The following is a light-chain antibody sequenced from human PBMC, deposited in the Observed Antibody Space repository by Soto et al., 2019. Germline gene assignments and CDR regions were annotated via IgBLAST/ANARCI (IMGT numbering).Light chain of an antibody. J-gene: IGLJ1*01. CDR3: SSYTSSNTLYV. CDR1: SSDVGGYNY. CDR2: EVS. V-gene: IGLV2-14*01. Sequence: QSVLTQPASVSGSPGQSITISCTGTSSDVGGYNYVSWYQQHPGKAPKLMIYEVSNRPSGVSNRFSGSKSGNTASLTISGLQAEDESEYDCSSYTSSNTLYVFGTGTKLTVL.